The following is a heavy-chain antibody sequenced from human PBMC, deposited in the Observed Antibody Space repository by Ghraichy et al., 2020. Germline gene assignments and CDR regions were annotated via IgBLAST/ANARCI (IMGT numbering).Heavy chain of an antibody. CDR1: GGSASSYY. V-gene: IGHV4-4*09. D-gene: IGHD7-27*01. CDR2: IYNSGST. Sequence: SETLSLTCSVSGGSASSYYWSWIRQPPGKGLEWIGDIYNSGSTNYNPSLKSRVTISVDTSKNQFSLKLSSVSAADTAVYYCARRPIASGLGIAFDIWGQGTMVTVSS. J-gene: IGHJ3*02. CDR3: ARRPIASGLGIAFDI.